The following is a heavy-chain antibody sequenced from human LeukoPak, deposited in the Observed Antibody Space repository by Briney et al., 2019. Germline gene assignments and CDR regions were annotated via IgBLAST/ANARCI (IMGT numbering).Heavy chain of an antibody. CDR1: GGSISSYY. J-gene: IGHJ4*02. CDR2: IYYSGSI. CDR3: ARVKGRAYYFDY. Sequence: PSETLSLTCTVSGGSISSYYWSWIRQPPGKGLEWIGYIYYSGSINYNPSLKSRVTISVDTSKNQFSLKLSSVTAADTAVYYCARVKGRAYYFDYWGQGTLVTVSS. V-gene: IGHV4-59*01.